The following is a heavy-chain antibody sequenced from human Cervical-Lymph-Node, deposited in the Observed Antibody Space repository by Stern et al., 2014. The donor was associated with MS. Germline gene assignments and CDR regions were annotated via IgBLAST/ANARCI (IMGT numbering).Heavy chain of an antibody. CDR1: GFTFSSYG. V-gene: IGHV3-33*01. CDR2: IWYDGSNK. D-gene: IGHD3-22*01. J-gene: IGHJ5*02. CDR3: ARDSSGYYYLNWFDP. Sequence: QVQLVESGGGVVQPGRSLRLSCAASGFTFSSYGMHWVRQAPGKGLEWVAGIWYDGSNKYYADSVKGRFTISRDNSKNTLYLQMNSLRAEDTAVYYCARDSSGYYYLNWFDPWGQGTLVTVSS.